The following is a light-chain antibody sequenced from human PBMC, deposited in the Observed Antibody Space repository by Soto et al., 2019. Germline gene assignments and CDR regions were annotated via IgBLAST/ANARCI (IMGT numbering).Light chain of an antibody. J-gene: IGLJ3*02. Sequence: QPVLTQSPSASASLGASVKLTCTRSSGHSSYAIAWHQQQPEKGPRYLMKLNSDGSHSKGDGIPDRFSGSSSGAERYLTIARLQSDDEADYYCQTWGTGIHWVFGGGTKLTVL. CDR3: QTWGTGIHWV. CDR2: LNSDGSH. CDR1: SGHSSYA. V-gene: IGLV4-69*01.